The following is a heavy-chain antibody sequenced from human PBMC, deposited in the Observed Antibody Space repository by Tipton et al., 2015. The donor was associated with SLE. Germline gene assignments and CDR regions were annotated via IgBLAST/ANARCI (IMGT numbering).Heavy chain of an antibody. V-gene: IGHV4-59*01. D-gene: IGHD3-10*01. CDR1: GGSISSYY. J-gene: IGHJ4*02. Sequence: TLSLTCTVSGGSISSYYWSWIRQPPGKGLEWIGYVYHSGTTYYNPSLKSRVTTSVDRSKNQFSLKMTSVTAADTAVYYCAREWGDGSGSYYNDYWGQGTLVTVSS. CDR3: AREWGDGSGSYYNDY. CDR2: VYHSGTT.